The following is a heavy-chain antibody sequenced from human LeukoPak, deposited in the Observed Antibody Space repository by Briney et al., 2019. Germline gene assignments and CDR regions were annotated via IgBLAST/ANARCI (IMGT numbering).Heavy chain of an antibody. J-gene: IGHJ6*03. CDR3: AREHYFYYMDG. CDR2: VNQGGTEK. CDR1: GFTFSSYG. V-gene: IGHV3-7*01. Sequence: GGSLRLSCAASGFTFSSYGMSWVRQAPGKGLEWVANVNQGGTEKYYVDSVKGRFTISRDNAENSLYLQMNSLRAEDTAMYYCAREHYFYYMDGWGKGTTVTVSS.